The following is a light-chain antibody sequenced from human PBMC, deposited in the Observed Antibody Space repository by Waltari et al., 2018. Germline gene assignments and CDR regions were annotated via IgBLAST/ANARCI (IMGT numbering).Light chain of an antibody. Sequence: QSVLTQPPSVSGAPGQTVIISCGGSSPNIGAGYDVHWYQQLPGAAPKLLIYAYSSRPSGVPDRFYGSKSGSSASLAINGLQPEDEADYYCQSYDSALSAVFGGGTQVTVL. J-gene: IGLJ3*02. CDR2: AYS. CDR3: QSYDSALSAV. V-gene: IGLV1-40*01. CDR1: SPNIGAGYD.